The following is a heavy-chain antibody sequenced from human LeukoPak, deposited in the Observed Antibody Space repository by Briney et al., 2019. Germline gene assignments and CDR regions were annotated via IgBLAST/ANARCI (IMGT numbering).Heavy chain of an antibody. CDR1: GGSFSGYH. V-gene: IGHV4-34*01. D-gene: IGHD2-21*02. Sequence: PSETLSLTCAVYGGSFSGYHWTWIRQSPGKGLEWIGEINHSGSTNYNPSLKSRLTVSVDTSKNQFSLHLRSVTAADTAVYYCARAVGTAPFDHWGQGTLVTVSS. CDR3: ARAVGTAPFDH. J-gene: IGHJ4*02. CDR2: INHSGST.